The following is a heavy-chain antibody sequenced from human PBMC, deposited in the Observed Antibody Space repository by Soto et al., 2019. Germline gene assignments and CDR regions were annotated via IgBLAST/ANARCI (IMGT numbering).Heavy chain of an antibody. CDR1: GGTFSSYA. CDR2: IIPIFGTA. CDR3: ARDITKRSYYYGMDV. J-gene: IGHJ6*02. Sequence: SVKVSCKASGGTFSSYAISWVRQASGQGLEWMGGIIPIFGTANYAQKFQGRVTITADKSTSTAYMELSSLRSEDTAVYYCARDITKRSYYYGMDVWGQGTTVTVSS. V-gene: IGHV1-69*06. D-gene: IGHD3-3*01.